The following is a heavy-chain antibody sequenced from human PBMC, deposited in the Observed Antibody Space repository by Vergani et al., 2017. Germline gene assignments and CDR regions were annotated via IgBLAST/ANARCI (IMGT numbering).Heavy chain of an antibody. CDR1: GSSISSSSYY. CDR3: ARPVGPSAIADGYHV. J-gene: IGHJ3*01. CDR2: ISSSGSP. V-gene: IGHV4-39*02. Sequence: QLQLQESGPGLVKPSETLSLTCTVSGSSISSSSYYWGWIRQPPGKGLEWIGSISSSGSPYYNPTLKSRLAFSVDTSKNLFSLRLKSVTATDTGMYYCARPVGPSAIADGYHVWGQGTMVTVS. D-gene: IGHD3-10*01.